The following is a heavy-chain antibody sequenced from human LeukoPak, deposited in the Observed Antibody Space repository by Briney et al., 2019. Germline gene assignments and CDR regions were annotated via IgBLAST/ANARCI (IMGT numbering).Heavy chain of an antibody. D-gene: IGHD1-14*01. CDR2: IYHSGRN. Sequence: SETLSLTCSVSGYSISSGYHWGWIRQPPGKGLEWIGSIYHSGRNYYNPSLKSRVTISVDKSKNQFSLKLSSVTAADTAVYYCAREVLRYYGMDVWGQGTTVTVSS. CDR1: GYSISSGYH. V-gene: IGHV4-38-2*02. J-gene: IGHJ6*02. CDR3: AREVLRYYGMDV.